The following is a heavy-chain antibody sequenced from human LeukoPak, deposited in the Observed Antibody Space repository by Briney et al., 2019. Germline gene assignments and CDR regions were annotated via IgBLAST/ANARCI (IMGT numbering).Heavy chain of an antibody. D-gene: IGHD5-18*01. CDR1: GFTFSSYG. CDR2: IGTSGTPM. CDR3: ARDRVVGYSYGYCYYMDV. J-gene: IGHJ6*03. V-gene: IGHV3-48*01. Sequence: GGSLRLSCAASGFTFSSYGMHWVRQAPGKWLEWVSYIGTSGTPMYYADSVKGRFTISRDNAKNSLYVQMNSLRAEDTAVYYCARDRVVGYSYGYCYYMDVWGKGTTVTVSS.